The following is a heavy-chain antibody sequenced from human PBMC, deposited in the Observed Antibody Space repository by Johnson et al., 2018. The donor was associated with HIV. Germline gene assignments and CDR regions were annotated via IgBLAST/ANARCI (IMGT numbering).Heavy chain of an antibody. Sequence: EQLEESGGGLVQPGGSLRLSCSAAGFSFSNYWMSWVRQAPGKGLEWVANIKQGGEEKYYADSVKGRFTISRDNSKNTLYLQMNSLRAEDTAVYYCAKLPVLYGDCDDAFDIWGQGTMVTVSS. D-gene: IGHD4-17*01. CDR1: GFSFSNYW. CDR3: AKLPVLYGDCDDAFDI. V-gene: IGHV3-7*01. CDR2: IKQGGEEK. J-gene: IGHJ3*02.